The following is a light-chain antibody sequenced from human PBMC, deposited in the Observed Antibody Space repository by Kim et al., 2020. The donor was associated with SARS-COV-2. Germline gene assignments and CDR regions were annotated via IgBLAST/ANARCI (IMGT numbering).Light chain of an antibody. J-gene: IGLJ2*01. V-gene: IGLV3-1*01. Sequence: SVSPGQTASITCSGDKLGDKYARWYQQKPGQSPVLVIYQDSKRPSGIPERISGSNSGNTATLTISGTQAMDEADYYCQAWDSSKVVFGGGTKVTVL. CDR1: KLGDKY. CDR2: QDS. CDR3: QAWDSSKVV.